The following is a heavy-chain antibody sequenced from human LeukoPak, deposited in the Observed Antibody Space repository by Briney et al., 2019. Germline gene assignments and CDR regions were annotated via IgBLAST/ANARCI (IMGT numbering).Heavy chain of an antibody. CDR2: IYYSGST. D-gene: IGHD2-2*01. J-gene: IGHJ6*02. Sequence: SETLSLTCTVSGGSISSYYWSWIRQPPGKGLEWIGYIYYSGSTTYNPSLKSRVTISVDTSKNQFSLKLSSVTAADTAVYYCARDAGHQVSRRNYYAMDVWGQGTTVTVSS. CDR3: ARDAGHQVSRRNYYAMDV. V-gene: IGHV4-59*12. CDR1: GGSISSYY.